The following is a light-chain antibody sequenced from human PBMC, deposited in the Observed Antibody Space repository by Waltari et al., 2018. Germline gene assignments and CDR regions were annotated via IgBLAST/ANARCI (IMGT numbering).Light chain of an antibody. CDR1: QSISKY. Sequence: EIMLTQSPGTLSLSPGATATLSCRATQSISKYLAWYQQKPGQPPRLLIYDASSRATGIPDRFSGSGSGTDFSLTISRLEPEDFAVYYCQKYGTLPATFGQGTKVEIK. CDR3: QKYGTLPAT. CDR2: DAS. J-gene: IGKJ1*01. V-gene: IGKV3-20*01.